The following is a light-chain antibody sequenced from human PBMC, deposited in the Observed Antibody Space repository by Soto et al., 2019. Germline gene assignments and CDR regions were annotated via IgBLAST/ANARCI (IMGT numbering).Light chain of an antibody. CDR3: SSYTSSSTLFYV. Sequence: QSVLTQPASVSGSPGQSITISCTGSSSDVGGYNSVSWYQQHPGKAPKLMIYDVNYRPSGVSIRFSGSKSGNMASLTISGLQAEDEADYYCSSYTSSSTLFYVFGTGTKVTVL. V-gene: IGLV2-14*03. J-gene: IGLJ1*01. CDR1: SSDVGGYNS. CDR2: DVN.